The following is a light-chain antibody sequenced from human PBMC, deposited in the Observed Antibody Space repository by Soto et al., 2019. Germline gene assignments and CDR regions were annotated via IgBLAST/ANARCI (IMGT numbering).Light chain of an antibody. J-gene: IGKJ1*01. Sequence: DIQMTQSPSPLSGSVGDRVTITCRASQTISSWLAWYQQKPGKAPKLLIYKASTLKSGVPSRFSGSGSGTEFNLTISSLQPDDVATYYCQHYNSYSEALGQGTKVDI. V-gene: IGKV1-5*03. CDR2: KAS. CDR3: QHYNSYSEA. CDR1: QTISSW.